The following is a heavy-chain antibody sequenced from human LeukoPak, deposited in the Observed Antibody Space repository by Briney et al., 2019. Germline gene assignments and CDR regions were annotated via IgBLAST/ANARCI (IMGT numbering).Heavy chain of an antibody. Sequence: ASVKVSCKASGGTFSSYAISWVRQAPGQGLEWMGWINPNSGGTNYAQKFQGRVTMTRDTSISTAYMELSRLRSDDTAVYYCARVNDIVVVPAAIAFDYWGQGTLVTVSS. CDR2: INPNSGGT. CDR1: GGTFSSYA. CDR3: ARVNDIVVVPAAIAFDY. J-gene: IGHJ4*02. D-gene: IGHD2-2*01. V-gene: IGHV1-2*02.